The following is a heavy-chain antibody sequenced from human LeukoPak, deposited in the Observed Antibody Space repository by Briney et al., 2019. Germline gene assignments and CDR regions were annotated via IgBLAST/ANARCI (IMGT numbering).Heavy chain of an antibody. CDR3: AKERLQYCSSTSCPFDY. V-gene: IGHV3-33*06. CDR1: GFTFSSYD. Sequence: GRSLRLSCAASGFTFSSYDMHWVRQAPGKGLEWVAVIWYDGSNKYYADSVKGRFTISRDNSKNTLYLQMNSLRAEDTAVYYCAKERLQYCSSTSCPFDYWGQGTLVTVSS. J-gene: IGHJ4*02. CDR2: IWYDGSNK. D-gene: IGHD2-2*01.